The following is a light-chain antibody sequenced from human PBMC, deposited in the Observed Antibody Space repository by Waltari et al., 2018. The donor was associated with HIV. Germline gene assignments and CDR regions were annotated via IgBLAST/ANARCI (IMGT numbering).Light chain of an antibody. CDR2: AAS. CDR1: QSISSY. Sequence: DIQMTQSPSSLSASVGDRVTITCRASQSISSYLNWTQQKAGKAPKLLIYAASSLQSGVPSRFSGSGSGTAFTLTISSLQPEDFATYYCQQTYSTPGTFGQGTKLEIK. V-gene: IGKV1-39*01. CDR3: QQTYSTPGT. J-gene: IGKJ2*01.